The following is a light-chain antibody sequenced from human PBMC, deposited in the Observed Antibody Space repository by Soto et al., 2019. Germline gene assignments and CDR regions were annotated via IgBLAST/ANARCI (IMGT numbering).Light chain of an antibody. V-gene: IGKV3-20*01. CDR2: GAS. Sequence: EIVFTQSPGTLSLSPVEGATLSCRASQSVSSSYIAWYQQRPGQTPSLLIYGASTRATGIPDRFSGSGSGTHFTLTISRLEPGDFAVYYCQHFGGTTFTFGQGTRLEIK. CDR3: QHFGGTTFT. CDR1: QSVSSSY. J-gene: IGKJ5*01.